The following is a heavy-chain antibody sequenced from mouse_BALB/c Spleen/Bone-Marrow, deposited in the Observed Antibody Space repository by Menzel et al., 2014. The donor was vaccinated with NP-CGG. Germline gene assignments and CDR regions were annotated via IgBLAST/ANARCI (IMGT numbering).Heavy chain of an antibody. J-gene: IGHJ2*01. CDR3: SRAANYGPHFEY. D-gene: IGHD1-2*01. V-gene: IGHV1S29*02. CDR1: GYTFTDYN. CDR2: IFPYNGGA. Sequence: EVQLQQSGPELVKPGASVKISCKASGYTFTDYNMHWVKLSHGKSLEWIGYIFPYNGGADYDQKFRSRATLTVDTSSTTAYKEPRSPTSEDSGVYYCSRAANYGPHFEYWGQGTTLTGSS.